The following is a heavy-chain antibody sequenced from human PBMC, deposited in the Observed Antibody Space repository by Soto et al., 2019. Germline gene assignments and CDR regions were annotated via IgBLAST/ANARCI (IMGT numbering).Heavy chain of an antibody. D-gene: IGHD5-18*01. CDR3: ARDYVDTVGDV. V-gene: IGHV1-69*06. CDR1: GGTFSSYA. Sequence: QVQLVQSGAEVKKPGSSVKVYCKASGGTFSSYAISWVRQAPGQRLEWMGGIIPILGTANYAQKFHGRVTITADKTTSTADMELSSLRSENRAVYFCARDYVDTVGDVWGQGTTVTVSS. J-gene: IGHJ6*02. CDR2: IIPILGTA.